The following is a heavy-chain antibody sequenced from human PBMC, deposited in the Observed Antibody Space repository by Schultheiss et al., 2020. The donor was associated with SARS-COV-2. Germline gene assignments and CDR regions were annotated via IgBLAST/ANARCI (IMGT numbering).Heavy chain of an antibody. CDR2: ITGSSSYI. D-gene: IGHD3-16*01. CDR1: GFTFSSYW. Sequence: GGSLRLSCAASGFTFSSYWMHWVRQAPGKGLEWVSSITGSSSYIYYADSVKGRFTISRDNAKNSLYLQMNSLRAEDTAVYYCARDMIQVWPRRTFDYWGQGTLVTVSS. CDR3: ARDMIQVWPRRTFDY. V-gene: IGHV3-21*04. J-gene: IGHJ4*02.